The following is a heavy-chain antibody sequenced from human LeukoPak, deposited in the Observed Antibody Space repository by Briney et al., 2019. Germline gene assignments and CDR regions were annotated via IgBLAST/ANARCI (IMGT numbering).Heavy chain of an antibody. J-gene: IGHJ4*02. D-gene: IGHD3-16*02. CDR3: ARSPGDYVWGSYRYFDY. V-gene: IGHV4-61*01. Sequence: PSETLSLTCTVSGGSVSSGSYYWGWIRQPPGTGLEWIGYIYYSGSTNYNPSLKSRVTISVDTSKNQFSLKLSSVTAADTAVYYCARSPGDYVWGSYRYFDYWGQGTLVTVSS. CDR2: IYYSGST. CDR1: GGSVSSGSYY.